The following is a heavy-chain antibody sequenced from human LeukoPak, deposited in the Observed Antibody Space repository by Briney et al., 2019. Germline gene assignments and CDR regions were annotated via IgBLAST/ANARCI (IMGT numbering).Heavy chain of an antibody. CDR2: IYYSGST. Sequence: PSLTLSLTCTVSGGSISSYYWSWIRLPPGNGLEWIGDIYYSGSTNYNPSLKSRVTISVDTSKNQFSLKLSSVTAADTAVYYCARSDYGDKGGFDYWGQGTLVTVSS. CDR3: ARSDYGDKGGFDY. CDR1: GGSISSYY. V-gene: IGHV4-59*13. D-gene: IGHD4-17*01. J-gene: IGHJ4*02.